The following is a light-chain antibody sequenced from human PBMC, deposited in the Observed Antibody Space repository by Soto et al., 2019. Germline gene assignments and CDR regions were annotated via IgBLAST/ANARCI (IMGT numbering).Light chain of an antibody. Sequence: QSALTQPASVSGSPGQSITISCTGTSSDVGGYNYVSWYQQHPGKAPKLMIYDVSNRPSGVSNRFSGSKSSNTASLTISGLQAEDEADYYCSSYTSSSTLVFGTRTKLTVL. J-gene: IGLJ1*01. V-gene: IGLV2-14*01. CDR3: SSYTSSSTLV. CDR1: SSDVGGYNY. CDR2: DVS.